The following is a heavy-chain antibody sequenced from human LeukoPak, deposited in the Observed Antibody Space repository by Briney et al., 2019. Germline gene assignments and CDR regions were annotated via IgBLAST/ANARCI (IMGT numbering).Heavy chain of an antibody. J-gene: IGHJ4*02. CDR2: INSDGSST. Sequence: PGGSLRLSCAASGFSFSSYWRHWVRQAPGKGLVWVSRINSDGSSTSYADSVKGRFTISRDNAKNTLYLQMNSLRAEDTAVYYCASSTRSSTSCCFDYWGQGTLVTVSS. D-gene: IGHD2-2*01. CDR1: GFSFSSYW. CDR3: ASSTRSSTSCCFDY. V-gene: IGHV3-74*01.